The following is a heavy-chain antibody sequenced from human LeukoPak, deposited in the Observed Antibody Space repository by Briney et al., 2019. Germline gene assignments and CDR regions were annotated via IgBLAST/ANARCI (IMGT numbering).Heavy chain of an antibody. CDR1: GFTFSSSA. CDR3: ARGRYSGSY. CDR2: IKQDGSEK. D-gene: IGHD1-26*01. Sequence: GGSLRLSCAASGFTFSSSAMSWVRQAPGKGLEWVANIKQDGSEKYYADSVKGRFTISRDNAKNSLYLQMNSLRAEDTAVYYCARGRYSGSYWGQGTLVTVSS. J-gene: IGHJ4*02. V-gene: IGHV3-7*03.